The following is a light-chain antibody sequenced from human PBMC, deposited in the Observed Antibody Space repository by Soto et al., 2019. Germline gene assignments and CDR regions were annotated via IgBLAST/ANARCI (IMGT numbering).Light chain of an antibody. Sequence: DIQMTQSPSSLSASVGDTVTITCRASQSISVHLNWYQQKPGKVPTLLIYAASNLQSGVPSSFSGSGSETDIALTISSLQPEDFATYYCQQIYITPNTFGQGTKLQIK. J-gene: IGKJ2*01. CDR1: QSISVH. CDR3: QQIYITPNT. CDR2: AAS. V-gene: IGKV1-39*01.